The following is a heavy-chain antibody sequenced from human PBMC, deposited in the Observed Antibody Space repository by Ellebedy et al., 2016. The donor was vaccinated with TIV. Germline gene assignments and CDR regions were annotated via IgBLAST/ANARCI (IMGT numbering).Heavy chain of an antibody. D-gene: IGHD3-3*01. V-gene: IGHV3-21*01. J-gene: IGHJ4*02. CDR2: ISSSSSYI. CDR1: GFTFSSYS. Sequence: GGSLRLXXAASGFTFSSYSMNWVRQAPGKGLEWVSSISSSSSYIYYADSVKGRFTISRDNAKNSLYLQMNSLRAEDTAVYYCARREARGITIFGVVTNFLYYFDYWGQGTLVTVSS. CDR3: ARREARGITIFGVVTNFLYYFDY.